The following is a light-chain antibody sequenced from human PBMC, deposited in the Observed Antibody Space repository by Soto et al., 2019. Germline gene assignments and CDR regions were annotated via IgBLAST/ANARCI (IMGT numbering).Light chain of an antibody. V-gene: IGKV3-20*01. CDR3: QQYGGSPRLS. Sequence: EFVLTKSPGTLSLSPGERATLSCRATQSVSNNYLAWYQQKPGQAPRLLFYGASSRTTGIPDRFSGSGSGTDFTLTISRLEPEDFAVYYCQQYGGSPRLSFGGGTKVDIK. CDR1: QSVSNNY. CDR2: GAS. J-gene: IGKJ4*01.